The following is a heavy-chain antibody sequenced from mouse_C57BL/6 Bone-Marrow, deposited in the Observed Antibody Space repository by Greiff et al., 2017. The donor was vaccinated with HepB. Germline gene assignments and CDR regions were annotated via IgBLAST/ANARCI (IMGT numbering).Heavy chain of an antibody. J-gene: IGHJ2*01. V-gene: IGHV1-55*01. CDR1: GYTFTSYW. CDR2: IYPGSGST. CDR3: ARGRSYYRDYFDY. Sequence: QVQLQQPGAELVKPGASVKMSCKASGYTFTSYWMTWVKQRPGQGLEWIGDIYPGSGSTNYNEKFKSKATLTVDTSSSTAYMQLSSLTSEDSAVYYCARGRSYYRDYFDYWGQGTTLTVSS. D-gene: IGHD2-14*01.